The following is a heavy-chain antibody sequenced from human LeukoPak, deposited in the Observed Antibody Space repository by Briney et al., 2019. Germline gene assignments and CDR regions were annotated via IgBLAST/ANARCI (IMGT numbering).Heavy chain of an antibody. CDR3: ARRSHGSGSYRSS. D-gene: IGHD3-10*01. V-gene: IGHV4-39*01. CDR2: IYNSGTS. CDR1: GDSISRSSYY. Sequence: SETLSLTCKVSGDSISRSSYYWGWIRQPPGKGLEWIGSIYNSGTSYYSSSLKSRVTMSVDTSKNQVTLGVTSVTAADTAMYFCARRSHGSGSYRSSWGQGTLVIVSS. J-gene: IGHJ4*02.